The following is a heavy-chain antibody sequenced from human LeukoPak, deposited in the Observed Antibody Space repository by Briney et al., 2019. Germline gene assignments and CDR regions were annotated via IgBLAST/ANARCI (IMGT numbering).Heavy chain of an antibody. J-gene: IGHJ4*02. V-gene: IGHV1-58*01. CDR1: VFTFSISA. CDR3: AAEVDSGSYMAY. D-gene: IGHD1-26*01. Sequence: ASVTVSFTASVFTFSISALQWVRQARGQSLGGIGWIVVGSGNTNYAQKFQERVTITRDMSTRTAYMELSSLRSEDTAVYYCAAEVDSGSYMAYWGQGTLVTVSS. CDR2: IVVGSGNT.